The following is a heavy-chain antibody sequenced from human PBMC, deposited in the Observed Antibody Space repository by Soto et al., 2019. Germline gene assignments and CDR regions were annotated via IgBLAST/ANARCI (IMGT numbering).Heavy chain of an antibody. CDR1: GGSISSYY. CDR3: ARGQWLVLDY. J-gene: IGHJ4*02. V-gene: IGHV4-59*01. CDR2: IYYSGST. D-gene: IGHD6-19*01. Sequence: SETLSLTCTVSGGSISSYYWSWIRQPPGKGLEWIGYIYYSGSTNYNPSLKSRVTISVDTSKNQFSLKLSSVTAADTAVYYCARGQWLVLDYWGPGALATV.